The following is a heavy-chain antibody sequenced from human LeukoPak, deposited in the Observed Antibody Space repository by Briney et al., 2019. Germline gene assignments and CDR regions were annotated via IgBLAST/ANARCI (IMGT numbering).Heavy chain of an antibody. Sequence: GGSLRLSCAASGAASGLTFSGYGMHWVRQAPGKGLEWVSYISSSGSTIYYADSVKGRFTISRDNAKNSLYLQMNSLRAEDTAVYYCARDTIIVVAETIDAFDIWGQGTMVTVSS. J-gene: IGHJ3*02. V-gene: IGHV3-48*04. CDR2: ISSSGSTI. CDR3: ARDTIIVVAETIDAFDI. CDR1: GAASGLTFSGYG. D-gene: IGHD3-22*01.